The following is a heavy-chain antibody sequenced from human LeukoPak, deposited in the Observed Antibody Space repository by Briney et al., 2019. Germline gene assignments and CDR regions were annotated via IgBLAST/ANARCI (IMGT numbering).Heavy chain of an antibody. D-gene: IGHD3-9*01. CDR2: IWYDGSNK. CDR3: AKESGGDILTGYYYYGMDV. Sequence: PGGSLRLSCAASGFTFSSYAMSWVRQAPGKGLEWVAVIWYDGSNKYYADSVKGRFTISRDNSKNTLYLQMNSLRAEDTAVYYCAKESGGDILTGYYYYGMDVWGKGTTVTVSS. J-gene: IGHJ6*04. CDR1: GFTFSSYA. V-gene: IGHV3-30*02.